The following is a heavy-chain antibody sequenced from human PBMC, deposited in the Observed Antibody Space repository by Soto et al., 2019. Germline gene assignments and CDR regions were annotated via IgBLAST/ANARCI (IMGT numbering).Heavy chain of an antibody. V-gene: IGHV4-34*01. CDR1: GVSFSGYY. CDR2: INHSGST. CDR3: ARGLPRRIAAGPRSYYYYGMDV. Sequence: PAETLSLTCAVYGVSFSGYYWSWIRQPPGKGLEWIGEINHSGSTNYNPSPKSRVTISVDTTKNQFSLKLSSVTAADTAVYYCARGLPRRIAAGPRSYYYYGMDVWGQGTTVTVSS. J-gene: IGHJ6*02. D-gene: IGHD6-6*01.